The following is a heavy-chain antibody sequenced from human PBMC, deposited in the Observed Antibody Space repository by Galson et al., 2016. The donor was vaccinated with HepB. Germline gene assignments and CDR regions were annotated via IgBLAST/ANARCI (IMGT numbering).Heavy chain of an antibody. Sequence: SLRLSCAASGFTVSRNYMNWVRQSPGKGLEWVAAIYSGITKYYGDSVKGRFTISRDNSKNTLYLQMNSLRVDDTAIYYCARDRGQDYIGGALDDWGQGTQGTVSS. CDR2: IYSGITK. J-gene: IGHJ4*02. V-gene: IGHV3-53*01. CDR3: ARDRGQDYIGGALDD. CDR1: GFTVSRNY. D-gene: IGHD3-16*01.